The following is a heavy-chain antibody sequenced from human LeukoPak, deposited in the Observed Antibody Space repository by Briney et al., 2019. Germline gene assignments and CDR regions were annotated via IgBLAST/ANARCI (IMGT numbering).Heavy chain of an antibody. CDR1: GASISSYY. Sequence: SETLSLTCIVSGASISSYYWSWIRPPPRKGLEWIGYIYYIGSTNYNPSLQSRVTISVNTPKNKFSLNLSSVTAAETAVYYCAGSMVRGARYYMDVWGKGTTVTVSS. J-gene: IGHJ6*03. V-gene: IGHV4-59*01. D-gene: IGHD3-10*01. CDR3: AGSMVRGARYYMDV. CDR2: IYYIGST.